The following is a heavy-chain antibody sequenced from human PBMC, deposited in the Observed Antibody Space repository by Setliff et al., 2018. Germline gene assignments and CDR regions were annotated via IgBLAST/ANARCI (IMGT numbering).Heavy chain of an antibody. J-gene: IGHJ4*02. V-gene: IGHV4-59*11. CDR3: ARDRSYYASGSFTKWFDY. CDR1: GASINSHY. D-gene: IGHD3-10*01. CDR2: FFYSGDS. Sequence: SETLSLTCTVSGASINSHYWSWIRQPPGKGLEWIGLFFYSGDSRYNPSLKSRVTMSVDASRNQFSLKLSSVTAADTAVYYCARDRSYYASGSFTKWFDYWGQGTLVTVSS.